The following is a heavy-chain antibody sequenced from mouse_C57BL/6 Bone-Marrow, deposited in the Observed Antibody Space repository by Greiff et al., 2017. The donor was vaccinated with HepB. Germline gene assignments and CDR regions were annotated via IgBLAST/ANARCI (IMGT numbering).Heavy chain of an antibody. Sequence: VQLQESGAELARPGASVKLSCKASGYTFTSYGISWVKQRTGQGLEWIGEIYPRSGNTYYNEKFKGKATLTADKSSSTAYMELRSLTSEDSAVYFCARERFITTVVATRSAMDYWGQGTSVTVSS. J-gene: IGHJ4*01. CDR2: IYPRSGNT. V-gene: IGHV1-81*01. CDR3: ARERFITTVVATRSAMDY. D-gene: IGHD1-1*01. CDR1: GYTFTSYG.